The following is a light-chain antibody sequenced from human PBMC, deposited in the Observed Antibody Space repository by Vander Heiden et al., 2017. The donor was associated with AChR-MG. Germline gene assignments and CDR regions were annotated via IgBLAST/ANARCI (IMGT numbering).Light chain of an antibody. CDR2: GAS. J-gene: IGKJ3*01. V-gene: IGKV3-15*01. Sequence: EIVMTQSPATLSVSPGEKATLSCRVSQSVSSNLAWYQQKPGQPPRLLIYGASTRATGIPARFRGSGSGTEFTLTINSLQSEDFAIYYCQEYNKWPRFGPGTRVDIK. CDR3: QEYNKWPR. CDR1: QSVSSN.